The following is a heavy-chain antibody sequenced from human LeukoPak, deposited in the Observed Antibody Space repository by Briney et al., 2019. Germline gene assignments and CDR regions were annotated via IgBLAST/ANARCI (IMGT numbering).Heavy chain of an antibody. CDR3: ARGGITIFGVVGYDY. Sequence: GASVKVSCKASGYTFTSYDINWVRQATGQGLEWMGWMNPNSGNTGYAQKFQGRVTITRNTSISTAYMELSSLRSEDTAVYYCARGGITIFGVVGYDYWGQGTLVTVSS. CDR1: GYTFTSYD. CDR2: MNPNSGNT. V-gene: IGHV1-8*03. J-gene: IGHJ4*02. D-gene: IGHD3-3*01.